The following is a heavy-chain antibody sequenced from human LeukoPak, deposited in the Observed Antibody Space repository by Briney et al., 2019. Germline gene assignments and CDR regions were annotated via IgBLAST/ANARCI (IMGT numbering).Heavy chain of an antibody. CDR3: ASSRVVVVPAAISV. D-gene: IGHD2-2*02. J-gene: IGHJ6*04. CDR2: ISSSSSYT. V-gene: IGHV3-11*03. CDR1: GFTFSDYY. Sequence: PGGSLRLSCAASGFTFSDYYMSWIRQAPGKGLEWVSYISSSSSYTNYADSVKGRFTISRDNAKNSLYLQMNSLRAEDTAVYYCASSRVVVVPAAISVWGKGTTVTVSS.